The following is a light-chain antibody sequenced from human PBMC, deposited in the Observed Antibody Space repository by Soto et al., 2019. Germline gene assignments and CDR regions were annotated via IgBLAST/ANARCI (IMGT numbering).Light chain of an antibody. CDR3: QQLISYPLT. J-gene: IGKJ4*01. V-gene: IGKV1-9*01. Sequence: DIQLTQSPSFLSASVGDRVTITCRASQGVSSYLAWYQQKPGKAPNLLIYAASTLQSGVPSRFSGSGSGTEFTLTISSLQPEDFATYYCQQLISYPLTFGGGTKVDIK. CDR2: AAS. CDR1: QGVSSY.